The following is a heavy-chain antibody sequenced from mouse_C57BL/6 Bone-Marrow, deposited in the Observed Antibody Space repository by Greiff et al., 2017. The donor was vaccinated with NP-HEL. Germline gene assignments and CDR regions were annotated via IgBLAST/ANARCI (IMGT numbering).Heavy chain of an antibody. Sequence: EVKVVESGPVLVKPGASVKMSCKASGYTFTDYYMNWVKQSHGKSLEWIGVINPYNGGTSYNQKFKGKATLTVDKSSSTAYMELNSLTSEDSAVYYCARSCYDYDDYWGQGTTLTVSS. D-gene: IGHD2-4*01. V-gene: IGHV1-19*01. CDR2: INPYNGGT. CDR3: ARSCYDYDDY. CDR1: GYTFTDYY. J-gene: IGHJ2*01.